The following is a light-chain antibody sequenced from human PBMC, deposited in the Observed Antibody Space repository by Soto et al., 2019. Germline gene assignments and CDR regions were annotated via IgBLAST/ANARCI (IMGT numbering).Light chain of an antibody. V-gene: IGKV3-20*01. CDR2: GAS. J-gene: IGKJ5*01. CDR1: QSLITRY. CDR3: QQYGTSPT. Sequence: EIALTQSPGTLSLYPGERATISCRASQSLITRYLAWYQQKPVQAPRLLIYGASSRTTVIPDRFSGSGSGTDFILPISRLEPEHFAVYSCQQYGTSPTFGQGTRLEIK.